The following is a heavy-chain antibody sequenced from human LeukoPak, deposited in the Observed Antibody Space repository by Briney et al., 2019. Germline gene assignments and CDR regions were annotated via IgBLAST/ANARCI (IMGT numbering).Heavy chain of an antibody. V-gene: IGHV1-2*02. CDR1: GYTFTDYY. J-gene: IGHJ4*02. CDR3: ARDRLAARPDY. D-gene: IGHD6-6*01. Sequence: ASVKVSCKTSGYTFTDYYMHWVRQAPGQGLEWMGWINPNSGGTNYAQKFQGRVTMTRDTSISTAYMELSRLRSDDTAVYYCARDRLAARPDYWGQGTLVTVSS. CDR2: INPNSGGT.